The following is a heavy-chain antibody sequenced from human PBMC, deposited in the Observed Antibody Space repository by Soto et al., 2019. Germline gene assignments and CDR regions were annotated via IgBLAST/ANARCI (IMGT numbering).Heavy chain of an antibody. CDR1: GFTFSSYA. Sequence: PGGSLRLSCAASGFTFSSYAMSWVRQAPGKGLEWVSAISGSGGSTYYADSVKGRFTISRDNSKNTLYLQMNSLRAEDTAVYYCARVITMVRGVIINYYYYYGMDVWGQGTTVTVSS. CDR3: ARVITMVRGVIINYYYYYGMDV. J-gene: IGHJ6*02. D-gene: IGHD3-10*01. V-gene: IGHV3-23*01. CDR2: ISGSGGST.